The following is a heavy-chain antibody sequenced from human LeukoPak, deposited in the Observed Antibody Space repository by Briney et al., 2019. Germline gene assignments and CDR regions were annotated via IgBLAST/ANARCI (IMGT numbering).Heavy chain of an antibody. J-gene: IGHJ4*02. V-gene: IGHV4-59*01. CDR3: ASNTGTVFDY. CDR1: GGSISTYY. D-gene: IGHD7-27*01. Sequence: PSETLSLTCTVSGGSISTYYWTWIRQPPGKGLEWIGYIYYSGRTKYSPSLKSRVTISVDTSKNQFSLNLTSVTAADTAVYYCASNTGTVFDYWGQGALVTVSS. CDR2: IYYSGRT.